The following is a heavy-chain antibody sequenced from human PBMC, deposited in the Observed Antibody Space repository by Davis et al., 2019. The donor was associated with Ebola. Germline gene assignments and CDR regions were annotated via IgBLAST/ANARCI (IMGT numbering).Heavy chain of an antibody. Sequence: GESLKISCAASGFTFSSYWMNWVRQAPGKGLEWVANIKQDGSEKYYVDSVKGRFTISRDNAKNSLYLQMNSLRAEDTAVYYCARGDGYTKGGAFDIWGQGTMVTVSS. CDR3: ARGDGYTKGGAFDI. D-gene: IGHD5-24*01. CDR1: GFTFSSYW. CDR2: IKQDGSEK. V-gene: IGHV3-7*03. J-gene: IGHJ3*02.